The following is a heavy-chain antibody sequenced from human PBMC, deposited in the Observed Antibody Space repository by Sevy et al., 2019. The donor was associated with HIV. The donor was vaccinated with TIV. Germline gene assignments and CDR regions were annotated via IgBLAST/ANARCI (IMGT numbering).Heavy chain of an antibody. J-gene: IGHJ4*02. CDR2: IRYSGET. CDR3: AGPILRYNSGWSYYDY. Sequence: SENLSLTCTVSGASISSSGYYWGLIRQPPGKGLEWIASIRYSGETFYNPSLRSRVTISADTSKNQFSLQLSSVTAADTAIYFCAGPILRYNSGWSYYDYWGQGTVVTVSS. V-gene: IGHV4-39*01. CDR1: GASISSSGYY. D-gene: IGHD6-19*01.